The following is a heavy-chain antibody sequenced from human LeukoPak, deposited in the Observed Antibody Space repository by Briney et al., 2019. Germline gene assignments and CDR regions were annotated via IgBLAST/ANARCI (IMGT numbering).Heavy chain of an antibody. Sequence: SETLSLTCTVSGGSISTYYWTWIRQPAGEGLEWIGRISSSGSTNYNPSLKSRVTMSVDTSKNQFSLKLTSVTAADTAVYYCAREGRSSSSGYWGQGTLVTVSS. V-gene: IGHV4-4*07. J-gene: IGHJ4*02. D-gene: IGHD6-6*01. CDR2: ISSSGST. CDR1: GGSISTYY. CDR3: AREGRSSSSGY.